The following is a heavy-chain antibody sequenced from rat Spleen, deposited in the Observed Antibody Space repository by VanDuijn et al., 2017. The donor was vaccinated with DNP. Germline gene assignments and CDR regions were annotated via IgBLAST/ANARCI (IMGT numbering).Heavy chain of an antibody. V-gene: IGHV2-30*01. CDR1: GFSLTSYN. Sequence: QVQLKESGPGLVQPSQTLSLTCTVSGFSLTSYNVHWVRQPTGKGLEWMGIIWTGGSTDYNSALKSRLTISRDTSKNPVFLKMNSLQTEDTAFYFCTREGTALFAYWGQGTLVTVSS. D-gene: IGHD4-3*01. J-gene: IGHJ3*01. CDR3: TREGTALFAY. CDR2: IWTGGST.